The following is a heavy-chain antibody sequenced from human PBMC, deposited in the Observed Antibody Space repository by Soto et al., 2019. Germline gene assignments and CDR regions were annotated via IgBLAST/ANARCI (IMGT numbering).Heavy chain of an antibody. V-gene: IGHV1-69*12. D-gene: IGHD5-18*01. CDR2: IIPIFGTA. CDR3: ARDYGGYSYGYPDAFDI. CDR1: GGTFSSYA. J-gene: IGHJ3*02. Sequence: QVQLVQSGAEVKKPGSAVKVSCKASGGTFSSYAISWVRQAPGQGLEWMGGIIPIFGTANYAQKFQGRVTITADESTSTAYMELSSLRSEDTAVYYCARDYGGYSYGYPDAFDIWGQGTMVTVSS.